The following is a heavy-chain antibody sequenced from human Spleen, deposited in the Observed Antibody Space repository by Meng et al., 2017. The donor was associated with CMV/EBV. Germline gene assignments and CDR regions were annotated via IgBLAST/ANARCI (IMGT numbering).Heavy chain of an antibody. D-gene: IGHD1-26*01. CDR2: INHSGST. J-gene: IGHJ4*02. Sequence: SETLSLTCTVSGGSVSSGGFYWSWIRQPPGKGLEWIGEINHSGSTNYNPSLKSRVTISVDTSKNQFSLKLSSVTAADTAVYYCARGYIVGAREDWGQGTLVTVSS. V-gene: IGHV4-61*08. CDR1: GGSVSSGGFY. CDR3: ARGYIVGARED.